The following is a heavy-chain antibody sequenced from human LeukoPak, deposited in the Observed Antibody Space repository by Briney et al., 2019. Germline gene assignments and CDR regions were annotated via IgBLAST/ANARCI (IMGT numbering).Heavy chain of an antibody. CDR1: GFTFSSYA. V-gene: IGHV3-64*01. J-gene: IGHJ4*02. D-gene: IGHD6-19*01. Sequence: GGSLRLSCAASGFTFSSYAMHWVRQAPGKGLEYVSAISSNGGSTYYANSVKGRFTISRDNSKNTLYLQMGSLRAEDMAVYYCARRKYSSGWYDYWGQGTLVTVSS. CDR3: ARRKYSSGWYDY. CDR2: ISSNGGST.